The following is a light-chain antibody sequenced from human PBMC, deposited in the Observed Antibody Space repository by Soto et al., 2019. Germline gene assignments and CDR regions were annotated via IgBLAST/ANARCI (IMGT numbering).Light chain of an antibody. CDR1: QSVSSSY. CDR2: GAS. J-gene: IGKJ4*01. CDR3: QQYGSSPLT. Sequence: TRSPAIGALSPGDRANISLRVSQSVSSSYLAWYQHKPGQAPRLLIYGASSRATGIPDCFSGRGSGNDCSLTISRLGPEDFAVLFCQQYGSSPLTFGGGTKVDIK. V-gene: IGKV3-20*01.